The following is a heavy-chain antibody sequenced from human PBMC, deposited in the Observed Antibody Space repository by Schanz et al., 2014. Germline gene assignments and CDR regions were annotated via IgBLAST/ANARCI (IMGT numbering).Heavy chain of an antibody. CDR1: GFTFSDAW. Sequence: EVQLVESGGGLVQPGGSLRLSCVGSGFTFSDAWLTWVRQAPGKGLEWLGRIKSKIDDEATDYATPAKFRVAISRDDSRNTLYLQLNRLKTEDTAVYYCAMQRLVGAIDGGQGNLVTVSS. CDR2: IKSKIDDEAT. J-gene: IGHJ4*02. D-gene: IGHD1-26*01. CDR3: AMQRLVGAID. V-gene: IGHV3-15*01.